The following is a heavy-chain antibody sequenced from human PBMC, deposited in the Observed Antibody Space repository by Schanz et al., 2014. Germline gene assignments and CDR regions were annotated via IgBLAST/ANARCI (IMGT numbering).Heavy chain of an antibody. V-gene: IGHV7-4-1*02. CDR1: GYTFPNYG. CDR2: INTKTGNP. CDR3: ARGYCAGTSCPIFDY. Sequence: QVQLVQSGSELKKPGASVKVSCKASGYTFPNYGINWVRQAPGQGLEWMGWINTKTGNPTYAQGFTGRFVFSLDTSVSTTHLQITNLKADDTAVYYCARGYCAGTSCPIFDYWGQGTLVTVSS. D-gene: IGHD2-2*01. J-gene: IGHJ4*02.